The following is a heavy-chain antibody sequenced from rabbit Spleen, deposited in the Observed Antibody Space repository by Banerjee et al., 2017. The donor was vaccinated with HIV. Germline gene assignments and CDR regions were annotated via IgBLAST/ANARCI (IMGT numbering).Heavy chain of an antibody. CDR1: GFPFSNKAV. CDR2: INAVTGKA. Sequence: QSLEESGGDLVKPEGSLTLTCTASGFPFSNKAVMCWVRQAPGKGLEWIACINAVTGKAVYASWAKGRFTFSKTSSTTVTLRMTSLTAADRAAYFCARDLVGVIGWNFYLWGPGTLVTVS. J-gene: IGHJ4*01. CDR3: ARDLVGVIGWNFYL. D-gene: IGHD1-1*01. V-gene: IGHV1S40*01.